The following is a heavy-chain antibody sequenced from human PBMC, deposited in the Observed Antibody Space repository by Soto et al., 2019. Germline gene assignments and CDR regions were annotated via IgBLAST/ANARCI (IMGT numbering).Heavy chain of an antibody. CDR1: EFTFSNYA. CDR3: AKYPQQLIVYFDV. Sequence: GGSLRLSCAASEFTFSNYAMSWVRQAPGKGLEWVSSISDNGGTTYYADSVKGRFTISRDNSKNTLYLQMNSLRAEDTAVYYCAKYPQQLIVYFDVWGQGTQVTVSS. CDR2: ISDNGGTT. D-gene: IGHD6-13*01. V-gene: IGHV3-23*01. J-gene: IGHJ4*02.